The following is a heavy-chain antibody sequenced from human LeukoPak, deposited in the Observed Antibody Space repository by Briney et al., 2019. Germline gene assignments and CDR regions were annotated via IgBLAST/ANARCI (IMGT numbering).Heavy chain of an antibody. CDR3: ARGPRITIFGVVTYTIDY. Sequence: ASVKVSRKASGYTFTSYGISWVRQAPGQGLEWMGWISAYNGNTNYAQKLQGRVTMTTDTSTSTAYMELSRLRSDDTAVYYCARGPRITIFGVVTYTIDYWGQGTLVTVSS. J-gene: IGHJ4*02. CDR1: GYTFTSYG. CDR2: ISAYNGNT. V-gene: IGHV1-18*01. D-gene: IGHD3-3*01.